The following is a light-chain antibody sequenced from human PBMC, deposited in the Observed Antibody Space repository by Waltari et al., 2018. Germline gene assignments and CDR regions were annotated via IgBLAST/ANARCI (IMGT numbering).Light chain of an antibody. CDR3: QQYYSYLT. J-gene: IGKJ2*01. CDR1: QGISSY. V-gene: IGKV1-8*01. CDR2: AAS. Sequence: IRITQSPSSLSASTGDRVTITCRASQGISSYLAWYQQKPGKAPNLLIYAASTLQSGVPSRFSGSGSGTDFTLTSSCLQSEDFATYYCQQYYSYLTFGQGTKLEIK.